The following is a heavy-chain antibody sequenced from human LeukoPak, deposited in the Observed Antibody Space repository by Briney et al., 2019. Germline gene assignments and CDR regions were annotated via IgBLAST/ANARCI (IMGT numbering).Heavy chain of an antibody. J-gene: IGHJ4*02. D-gene: IGHD6-13*01. CDR2: IIPILGIA. Sequence: SVKVSCKASGGTFSSYAVSWVRQAPGQGLEWMGRIIPILGIANYAQKFQGRVTITADKSTSTAYMELSSLRSEDTAVYYCARSSPAADFDYWGQGTLVTVSS. CDR3: ARSSPAADFDY. CDR1: GGTFSSYA. V-gene: IGHV1-69*04.